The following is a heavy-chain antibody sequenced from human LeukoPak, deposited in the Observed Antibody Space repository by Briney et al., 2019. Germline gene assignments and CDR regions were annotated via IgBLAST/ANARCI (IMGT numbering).Heavy chain of an antibody. Sequence: GGSLRLSCAASGFTLSSYAMSWVRQAPGKGLEWVSAISGSGGSTYYADSVKGRFTISRDNSKNTLYLQMNSLKAEDTAVYYCAKPSSGYGSFDSWGQGTLVTVSS. J-gene: IGHJ4*02. CDR2: ISGSGGST. CDR3: AKPSSGYGSFDS. CDR1: GFTLSSYA. D-gene: IGHD6-19*01. V-gene: IGHV3-23*01.